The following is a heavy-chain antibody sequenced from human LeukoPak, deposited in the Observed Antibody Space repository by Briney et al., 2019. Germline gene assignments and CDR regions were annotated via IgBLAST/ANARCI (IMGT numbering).Heavy chain of an antibody. CDR3: AKDWGYYGSGSYYTVDY. Sequence: PGGSLRLSCAASGFTFSSYGMHWVRQAPGKGLEAVAVISYDGSNKYYAYSVKGRFTISRDNSKNTLYLQMNSLRAEDTAVYYCAKDWGYYGSGSYYTVDYWGQGTLVTVSS. CDR1: GFTFSSYG. D-gene: IGHD3-10*01. CDR2: ISYDGSNK. J-gene: IGHJ4*02. V-gene: IGHV3-30*18.